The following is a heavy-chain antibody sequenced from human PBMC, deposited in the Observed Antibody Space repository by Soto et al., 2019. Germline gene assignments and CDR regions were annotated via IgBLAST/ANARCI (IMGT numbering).Heavy chain of an antibody. CDR1: GYNFINYG. J-gene: IGHJ4*02. D-gene: IGHD3-9*01. CDR2: ISVNSGNT. CDR3: ARDARPYYDILSDSLESDY. Sequence: ASVKVSCKASGYNFINYGISWVRQAPGQGLEWLGWISVNSGNTKLPQGLQGRATMTTDASTSTAYMEVTSLRSDDTAIYYCARDARPYYDILSDSLESDYWGLGTLVTVSS. V-gene: IGHV1-18*01.